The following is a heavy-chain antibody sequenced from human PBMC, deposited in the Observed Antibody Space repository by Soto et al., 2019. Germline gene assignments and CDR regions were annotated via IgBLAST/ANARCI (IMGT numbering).Heavy chain of an antibody. J-gene: IGHJ4*02. CDR1: GSSISSGSYY. Sequence: QVQLQESGPGLVKPSQTLSLTCTVSGSSISSGSYYWSWIRQHPGKGLEWIVYIYHSGSTYYNPSLKSRATISLDTSKNQFSLKLSSVTAADTAVYYCARDYMAVVDWGQGTLVTVSS. CDR2: IYHSGST. D-gene: IGHD2-15*01. CDR3: ARDYMAVVD. V-gene: IGHV4-31*03.